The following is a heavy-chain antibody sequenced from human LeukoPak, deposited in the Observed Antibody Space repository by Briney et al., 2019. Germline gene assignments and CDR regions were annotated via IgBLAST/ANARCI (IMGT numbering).Heavy chain of an antibody. D-gene: IGHD5-12*01. CDR1: GRSLSGYY. J-gene: IGHJ4*02. CDR2: INHSGST. V-gene: IGHV4-34*01. CDR3: ARVAYSGYDSRRGIFDY. Sequence: SETLSLTCAVFGRSLSGYYWTWIRQPPGRGLEWIGEINHSGSTNYNPSLKSRVTISVDTSKNQFSLKLSSVAAADTAVYYCARVAYSGYDSRRGIFDYWGQGTLVTVSS.